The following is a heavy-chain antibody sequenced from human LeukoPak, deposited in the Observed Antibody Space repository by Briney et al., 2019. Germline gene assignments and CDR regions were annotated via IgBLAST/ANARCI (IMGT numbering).Heavy chain of an antibody. CDR2: ISGSGGST. D-gene: IGHD3-10*01. CDR3: AKDGVLVRGVITPLGY. V-gene: IGHV3-23*01. Sequence: GGSLRLSCAAAGFTFSSYAMSWVRQAPGKGLEWVSAISGSGGSTYYADSVKGRFTISRDNSKNTLYLQMNSLRAEDTAVYYCAKDGVLVRGVITPLGYWGQGTLVTVSS. CDR1: GFTFSSYA. J-gene: IGHJ4*02.